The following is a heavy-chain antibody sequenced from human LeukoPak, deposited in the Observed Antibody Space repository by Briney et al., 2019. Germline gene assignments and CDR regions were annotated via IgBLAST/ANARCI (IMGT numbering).Heavy chain of an antibody. Sequence: ASVKVSCKXSGYIFTDYYIHWVRQAPGQGLEWMGWINPNTGTTNYAQKFQGRVTMTTDTSTTTAYMELSRLTSDDTAVYYCARPYDDSGYYYNYWGQGTLVTVSS. D-gene: IGHD3-22*01. J-gene: IGHJ4*02. CDR1: GYIFTDYY. V-gene: IGHV1-2*02. CDR2: INPNTGTT. CDR3: ARPYDDSGYYYNY.